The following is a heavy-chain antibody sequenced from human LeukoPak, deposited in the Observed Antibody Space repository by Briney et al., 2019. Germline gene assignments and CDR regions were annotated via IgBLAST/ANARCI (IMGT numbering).Heavy chain of an antibody. CDR3: AREGRVSGYDFDC. V-gene: IGHV3-23*01. CDR2: ISGSGGST. CDR1: GFTFSSYA. Sequence: GGSLRLSCAASGFTFSSYAMSWVRQAPGKGLEWVSAISGSGGSTYYADSVKGRFTISRDNAKNTLYLQMNSLRVEDRAVYYCAREGRVSGYDFDCWGQGTLVTVSS. D-gene: IGHD5-12*01. J-gene: IGHJ4*02.